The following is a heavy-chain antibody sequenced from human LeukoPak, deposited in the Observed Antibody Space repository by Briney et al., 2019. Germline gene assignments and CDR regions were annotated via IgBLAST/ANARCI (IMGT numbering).Heavy chain of an antibody. J-gene: IGHJ4*02. D-gene: IGHD3-10*01. Sequence: GGSLRLSCAASGFTFSSYGMHWVRQAPGKGLEWVAVIWYDGSNKYYADSVKGRFTISRDNSKNTLYLQMNSPRAEDTAVYYCAREFGGSGSYYNPDYWGQGTLVTVSS. CDR3: AREFGGSGSYYNPDY. CDR1: GFTFSSYG. V-gene: IGHV3-33*01. CDR2: IWYDGSNK.